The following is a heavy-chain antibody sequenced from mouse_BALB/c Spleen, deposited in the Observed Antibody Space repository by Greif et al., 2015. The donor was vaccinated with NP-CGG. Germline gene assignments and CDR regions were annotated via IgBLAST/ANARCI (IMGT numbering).Heavy chain of an antibody. CDR1: GYTFTDYY. V-gene: IGHV1-84*02. CDR2: IYPGSSNT. Sequence: LVESGPELVKPGASVKISCKATGYTFTDYYINWVKQKPGQGLEWIGWIYPGSSNTKYNEKFKGKPTLTVDTSSSTAYMQLSSLTSEDTAVYFCARRTGTEAMDYWGQGTSVTVSS. D-gene: IGHD4-1*01. J-gene: IGHJ4*01. CDR3: ARRTGTEAMDY.